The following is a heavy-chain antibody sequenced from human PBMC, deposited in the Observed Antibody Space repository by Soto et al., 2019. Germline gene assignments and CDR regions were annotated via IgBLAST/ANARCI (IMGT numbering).Heavy chain of an antibody. CDR1: GYTFTDYW. J-gene: IGHJ4*02. D-gene: IGHD3-9*01. CDR3: ARGLRDFDSLSYTYYFDY. CDR2: IYPYDSET. Sequence: GESLKISCRTSGYTFTDYWIAWVRQMPGRGLEWMGIIYPYDSETTYGPSLQGQVTISADKSTNTAYLHLSGLKASDTGMYYCARGLRDFDSLSYTYYFDYWGQGTQVTVSS. V-gene: IGHV5-51*01.